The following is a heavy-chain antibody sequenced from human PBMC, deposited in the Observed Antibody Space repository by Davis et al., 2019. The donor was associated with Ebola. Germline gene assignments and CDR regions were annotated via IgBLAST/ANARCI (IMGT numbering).Heavy chain of an antibody. D-gene: IGHD2-2*01. Sequence: GESLKISCAASGFTFSSYSMNWVCQAPGKGLEWVSSISSSSSYIYYADSVKGRFTISRDNAKNSLYLQMNSLRADDTAVYYCAREGKYRDESRTFDYWGQGTLVTVSS. CDR3: AREGKYRDESRTFDY. V-gene: IGHV3-21*01. J-gene: IGHJ4*02. CDR1: GFTFSSYS. CDR2: ISSSSSYI.